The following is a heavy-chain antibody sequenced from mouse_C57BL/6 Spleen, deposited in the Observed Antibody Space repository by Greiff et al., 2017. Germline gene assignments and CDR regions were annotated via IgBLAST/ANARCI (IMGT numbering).Heavy chain of an antibody. CDR3: YSNYAMDY. J-gene: IGHJ4*01. CDR2: IHPNSGST. V-gene: IGHV1-64*01. D-gene: IGHD2-5*01. Sequence: QVHVKQPGAELVKPGASVKLSCKASGYTFTSYWMHWVKQRPGQGLEWIGMIHPNSGSTNYNEKFKSKATLTVDKSSSTAYMQLSSLTSEDSAVYYCYSNYAMDYWGQGTSVTVSS. CDR1: GYTFTSYW.